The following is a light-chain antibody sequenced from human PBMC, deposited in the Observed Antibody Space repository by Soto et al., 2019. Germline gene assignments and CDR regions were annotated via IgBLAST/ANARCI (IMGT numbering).Light chain of an antibody. CDR1: QTIGQK. J-gene: IGKJ1*01. V-gene: IGKV3-15*01. CDR2: GAS. Sequence: EIVLAQSPATLSVTPGERITLSCRATQTIGQKLAWYLQRPGQAPSLLMYGASTRATDIPARFSGSVSGTEFTLTITGLQSEDFAVYYCQQYGSLSWTFGQGTKVDIK. CDR3: QQYGSLSWT.